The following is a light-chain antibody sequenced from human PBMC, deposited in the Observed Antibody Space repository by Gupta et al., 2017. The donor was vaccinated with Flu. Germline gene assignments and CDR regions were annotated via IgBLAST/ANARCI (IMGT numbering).Light chain of an antibody. J-gene: IGLJ3*02. CDR2: EVS. CDR1: SSDVGGYKY. Sequence: SVTTSCTGPSSDVGGYKYVSWYQQHPGKAPKVMIYEVSKRPSGVPDRFSGSKSDNTASLTVSGLQAEDEADYYCSSYAGSNSWVFGGGTKLTVL. V-gene: IGLV2-8*01. CDR3: SSYAGSNSWV.